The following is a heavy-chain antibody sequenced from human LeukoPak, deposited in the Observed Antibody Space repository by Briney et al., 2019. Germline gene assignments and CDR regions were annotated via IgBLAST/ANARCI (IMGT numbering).Heavy chain of an antibody. Sequence: PSETLSLTCTVFGGSISSHYWSWIRQPPGKGLEWIGYIYYSGSTNYNPSLKSRVTISVDTSKNQFSLKLSSVTAADTAVYYCARAYYDFWSGPHVYYFDYWGQGTLVTVSS. CDR3: ARAYYDFWSGPHVYYFDY. J-gene: IGHJ4*02. CDR2: IYYSGST. D-gene: IGHD3-3*01. V-gene: IGHV4-59*11. CDR1: GGSISSHY.